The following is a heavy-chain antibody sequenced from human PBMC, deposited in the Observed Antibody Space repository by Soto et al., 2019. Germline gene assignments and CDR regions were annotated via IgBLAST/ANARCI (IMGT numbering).Heavy chain of an antibody. J-gene: IGHJ4*02. CDR2: ISNSGST. CDR1: AGSISGDY. V-gene: IGHV4-59*01. D-gene: IGHD3-3*01. CDR3: VRYDFLSGYYDYFAH. Sequence: QVQLQESGPGLVKPSETLSLTCTVSAGSISGDYWGWIRQPPGKGLEWIGYISNSGSTNYNPSLRSRVTISVDMSKNQFSLKLTSVSTADTAVYYCVRYDFLSGYYDYFAHWGQGTLVTVSA.